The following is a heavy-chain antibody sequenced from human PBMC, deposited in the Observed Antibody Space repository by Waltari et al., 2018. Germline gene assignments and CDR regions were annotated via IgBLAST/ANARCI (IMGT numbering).Heavy chain of an antibody. Sequence: QVQLVQSGAEVKKPGSSVKVSCKASGGTFSSYAISWVRQVPGQGLEWMGGISPSFGTANYAQKFQGRVTITADESTSTAYMELSSLRSEDTAVYYCARDGAVAGLYYFDYWGQGTLVTVSS. V-gene: IGHV1-69*01. CDR2: ISPSFGTA. J-gene: IGHJ4*02. D-gene: IGHD6-19*01. CDR1: GGTFSSYA. CDR3: ARDGAVAGLYYFDY.